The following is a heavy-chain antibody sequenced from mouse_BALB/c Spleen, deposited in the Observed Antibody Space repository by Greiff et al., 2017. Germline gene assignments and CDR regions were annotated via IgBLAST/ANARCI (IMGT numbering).Heavy chain of an antibody. D-gene: IGHD1-1*01. J-gene: IGHJ3*01. V-gene: IGHV5-6*01. CDR3: AHYGSSSFAY. Sequence: EVKVVESGGDLVKPGGSLKLSCAASGFTFSSYGMSWVRQTPDKRLEWVATISSGGSYTYYPDSVKGRFTISRDNAKNTLYLQMSSLKSEDTAMYYCAHYGSSSFAYWGQGTLVTVSA. CDR1: GFTFSSYG. CDR2: ISSGGSYT.